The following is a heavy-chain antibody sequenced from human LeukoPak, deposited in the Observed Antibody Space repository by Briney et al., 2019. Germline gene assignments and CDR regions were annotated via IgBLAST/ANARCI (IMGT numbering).Heavy chain of an antibody. V-gene: IGHV3-43D*03. CDR3: VRGGSYFDY. Sequence: GGSLRLSCAASGFTFDDYAMHWVRQVPGKGLEWLSVINSDGGGISYAASVKGRFTISRDNSKNSQYLQMNSLTTEDTAFYYCVRGGSYFDYWGQGTLVTVSS. CDR2: INSDGGGI. CDR1: GFTFDDYA. D-gene: IGHD1-26*01. J-gene: IGHJ4*02.